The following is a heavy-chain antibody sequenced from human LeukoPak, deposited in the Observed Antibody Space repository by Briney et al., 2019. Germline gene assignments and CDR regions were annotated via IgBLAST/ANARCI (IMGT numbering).Heavy chain of an antibody. CDR1: GGTFSSYA. D-gene: IGHD6-13*01. Sequence: SVKVSCKASGGTFSSYAISWVRQAPGQGLEWMGRIIPILGIANYAQKFQGRVTITADKSTSTAYMELSRLRSDDTAVYYCARDHIAAAGTLHYYYYYGMDVWGQGTTVTVSS. J-gene: IGHJ6*02. V-gene: IGHV1-69*04. CDR2: IIPILGIA. CDR3: ARDHIAAAGTLHYYYYYGMDV.